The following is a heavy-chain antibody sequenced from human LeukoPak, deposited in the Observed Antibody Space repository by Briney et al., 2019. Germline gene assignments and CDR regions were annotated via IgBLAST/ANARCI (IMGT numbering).Heavy chain of an antibody. CDR1: GYSFTSYW. D-gene: IGHD3-10*01. Sequence: ESLKISCKGSGYSFTSYWIGWVRQMPGKGLEWMGIIYPGDSDTRYSPSFQGQVTISADKSISTAYLQWSSLKASDTAMYYCARRPIPGKQYYYYGMDVWGQGTTVTVSS. J-gene: IGHJ6*02. CDR2: IYPGDSDT. V-gene: IGHV5-51*01. CDR3: ARRPIPGKQYYYYGMDV.